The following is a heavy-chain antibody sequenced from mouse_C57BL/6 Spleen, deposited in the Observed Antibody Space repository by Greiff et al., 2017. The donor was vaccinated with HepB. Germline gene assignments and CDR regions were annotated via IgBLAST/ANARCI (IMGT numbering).Heavy chain of an antibody. V-gene: IGHV1-82*01. CDR2: IYPGDGDT. J-gene: IGHJ2*01. CDR1: GYAFSSSW. D-gene: IGHD1-1*01. CDR3: ARVTYYGSYCFDY. Sequence: VQLQQSGPELVKPGASVKISCKASGYAFSSSWMNWVKQRPGKGLEWIGRIYPGDGDTNYNGKFKGKATLTADKSSSTAYMQLSSLTSEDSAVYFCARVTYYGSYCFDYWGQGTTLTVSS.